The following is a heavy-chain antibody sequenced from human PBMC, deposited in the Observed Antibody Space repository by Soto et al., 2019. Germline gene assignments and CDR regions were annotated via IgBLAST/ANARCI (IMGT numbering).Heavy chain of an antibody. CDR1: GGSISSSSYY. V-gene: IGHV4-39*01. D-gene: IGHD5-12*01. CDR2: IYYSGST. CDR3: ARRATEHFDY. J-gene: IGHJ4*02. Sequence: SETLSLTCTVSGGSISSSSYYWGWIRQPPGKGLEWIGSIYYSGSTYYNPSLKSRVTISVDTSKNQFSLKLSSVTAADTAVYYCARRATEHFDYWGQGTLVTVSS.